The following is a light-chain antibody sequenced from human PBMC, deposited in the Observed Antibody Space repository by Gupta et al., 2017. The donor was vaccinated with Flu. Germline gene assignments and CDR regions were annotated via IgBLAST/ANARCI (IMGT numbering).Light chain of an antibody. CDR3: SQRFQSPWT. CDR1: QSLVFGDGKTY. Sequence: ATPGQPASISCKSSQSLVFGDGKTYFYWFLQKPGRPPQLLIHDGSNRGSAVPERLSGSGSETDFTLRISRVEAEDVGVYYCSQRFQSPWTFGQGTKVEIK. J-gene: IGKJ1*01. V-gene: IGKV2D-29*01. CDR2: DGS.